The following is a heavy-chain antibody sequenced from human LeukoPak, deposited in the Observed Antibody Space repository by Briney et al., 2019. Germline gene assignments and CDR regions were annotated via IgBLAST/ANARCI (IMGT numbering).Heavy chain of an antibody. CDR1: GFTFSSYG. Sequence: PGRSLRLSCAASGFTFSSYGMHWVRQAPGKGLEWVAFIRYDGSNKYYADSVKGRFTISRDNSKNTLYLQMNSLRAEDTAVYYCAKDLLDSTGWGEAFDIWGQGTMVTVSS. CDR3: AKDLLDSTGWGEAFDI. V-gene: IGHV3-30*02. J-gene: IGHJ3*02. D-gene: IGHD2-2*01. CDR2: IRYDGSNK.